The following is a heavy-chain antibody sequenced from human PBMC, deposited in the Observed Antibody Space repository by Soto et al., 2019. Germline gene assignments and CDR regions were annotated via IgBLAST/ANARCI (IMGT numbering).Heavy chain of an antibody. CDR1: GFTFSSYA. J-gene: IGHJ4*02. Sequence: EVQLLESGGGLVQPGGSPRLSCAASGFTFSSYAMSWVRQAPGKGLEWVSAISGSGGSTYYADSVKGRFTISRDNSKNTLYLQMNSLRAEDTAVYYCATPLSGYCSGGSCYPAGYWGQGTLVTVSS. D-gene: IGHD2-15*01. V-gene: IGHV3-23*01. CDR3: ATPLSGYCSGGSCYPAGY. CDR2: ISGSGGST.